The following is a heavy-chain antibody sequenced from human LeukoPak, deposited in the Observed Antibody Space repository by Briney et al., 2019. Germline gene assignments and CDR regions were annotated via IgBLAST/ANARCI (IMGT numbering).Heavy chain of an antibody. CDR1: GFTFSSYA. CDR2: FSGSGGST. D-gene: IGHD3-10*01. V-gene: IGHV3-23*01. Sequence: GGSLRLSCAASGFTFSSYAMSWVRQAPGKGLEWVSAFSGSGGSTYYADSVKGRFTISSANSKNTLYLQMNSLRAEDTAVYYCAKSGLSKFDYWGQGTLVTVSS. CDR3: AKSGLSKFDY. J-gene: IGHJ4*02.